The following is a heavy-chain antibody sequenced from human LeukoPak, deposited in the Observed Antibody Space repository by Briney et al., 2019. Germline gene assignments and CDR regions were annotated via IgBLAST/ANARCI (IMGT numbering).Heavy chain of an antibody. J-gene: IGHJ3*01. Sequence: PGGSLTLSCAASGFTLSDFYMNWIRQAPGKGLEWIGYIYYSGNTNYNPSLKSRVTISVDTSKNQFSLKLSAVTAADTAVYYCARPLGDPARTAFDLWGQGTMVTVSS. CDR1: GFTLSDFY. CDR2: IYYSGNT. CDR3: ARPLGDPARTAFDL. D-gene: IGHD3-3*01. V-gene: IGHV4-59*01.